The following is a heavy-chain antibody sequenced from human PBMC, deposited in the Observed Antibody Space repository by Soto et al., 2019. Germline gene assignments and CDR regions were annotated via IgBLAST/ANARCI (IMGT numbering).Heavy chain of an antibody. CDR2: ISPYDGDT. J-gene: IGHJ5*02. Sequence: QVHLVQSGVEVKKPGASVKVSCTASGYTFTTYGISWVRQAPGQGLEWMGWISPYDGDTNYADTLQGRVTLTTDTSMTTAYMELRSLRSDDTAMYYCARDHGGSYQADSFDPWGQGTLVIVSS. D-gene: IGHD1-26*01. V-gene: IGHV1-18*01. CDR1: GYTFTTYG. CDR3: ARDHGGSYQADSFDP.